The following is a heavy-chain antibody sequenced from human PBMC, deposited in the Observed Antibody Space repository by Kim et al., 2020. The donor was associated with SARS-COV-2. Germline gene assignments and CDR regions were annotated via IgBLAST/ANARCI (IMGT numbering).Heavy chain of an antibody. Sequence: SADSVKGRFTISRDNAKNSLYLQMNSLRAEDTAVYYCASSYSSGWYYFDYWGQGTLVTVSS. J-gene: IGHJ4*02. CDR3: ASSYSSGWYYFDY. D-gene: IGHD6-19*01. V-gene: IGHV3-21*01.